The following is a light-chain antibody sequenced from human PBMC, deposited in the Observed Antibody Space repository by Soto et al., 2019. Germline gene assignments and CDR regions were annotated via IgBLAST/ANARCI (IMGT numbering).Light chain of an antibody. V-gene: IGKV3-20*01. J-gene: IGKJ2*01. CDR2: GAS. Sequence: EIVLTQSPGTLSLSPGERATLSCRASQSVSSSYLAWYQQNRGQAPRLLIYGASSRATGIPDRFSGSGSGADFTLTISRLEPEDFAVYYCQQYGSSPPYTFGQVTKLEIK. CDR3: QQYGSSPPYT. CDR1: QSVSSSY.